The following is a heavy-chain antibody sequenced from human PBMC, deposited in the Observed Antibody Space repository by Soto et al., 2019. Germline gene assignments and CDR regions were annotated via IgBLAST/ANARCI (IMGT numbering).Heavy chain of an antibody. CDR3: ARDFCSGGSCYTFHY. J-gene: IGHJ4*02. V-gene: IGHV3-21*01. D-gene: IGHD2-15*01. Sequence: PGGSLRLSCAASGFTFSSYSINWVRQAPGKGLEWVSSISSSSSYIYYADSVKGRFTISRDNAKNSLYLQMNSLRAEDTAVYYCARDFCSGGSCYTFHYWGQGTLVTVSS. CDR1: GFTFSSYS. CDR2: ISSSSSYI.